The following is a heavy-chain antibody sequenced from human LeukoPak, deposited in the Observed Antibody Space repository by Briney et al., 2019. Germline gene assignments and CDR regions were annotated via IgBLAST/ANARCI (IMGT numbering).Heavy chain of an antibody. D-gene: IGHD3-10*01. CDR3: ARAAHYYGSGTNYGMDV. CDR2: IIPIFGTA. J-gene: IGHJ6*04. V-gene: IGHV1-69*06. Sequence: SVKVSCKASGGTFSSYAISWVRQAPGQGLEWMGGIIPIFGTANYAQKFQGRVTITADKSTSTAYMELSSLRSEDTAVYYCARAAHYYGSGTNYGMDVWGKGTTVTVSS. CDR1: GGTFSSYA.